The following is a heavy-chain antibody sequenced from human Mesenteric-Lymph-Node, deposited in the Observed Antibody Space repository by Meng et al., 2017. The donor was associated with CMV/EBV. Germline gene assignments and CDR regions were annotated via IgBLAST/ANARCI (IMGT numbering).Heavy chain of an antibody. V-gene: IGHV4-4*02. CDR2: IYHSGST. CDR3: ARHQRWLKSEGGFNY. CDR1: GGSISSSNW. Sequence: LQASAPGLGKPSGTLSLTCAVSGGSISSSNWWSWVRQPPGKGLEWIGEIYHSGSTNYNPSLKSRVTISVDKSKNQFSLKLSSVTAADTAVYYCARHQRWLKSEGGFNYWGQGTLVTVSS. D-gene: IGHD4-23*01. J-gene: IGHJ4*02.